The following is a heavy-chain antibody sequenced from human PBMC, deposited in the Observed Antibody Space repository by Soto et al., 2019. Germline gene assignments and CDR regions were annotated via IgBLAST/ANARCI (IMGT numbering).Heavy chain of an antibody. V-gene: IGHV3-7*03. CDR1: GFTFSSYG. CDR2: IKQDGSDK. J-gene: IGHJ4*02. D-gene: IGHD3-22*01. Sequence: GGSLRLSCAASGFTFSSYGMHWVRQAPGKGLEWVANIKQDGSDKYYVDSVKGRFTISRDNAKNSLYLQMNSLRVEDTAVYYCARDGTSDSSGYPFGYWGQGTLVTVSS. CDR3: ARDGTSDSSGYPFGY.